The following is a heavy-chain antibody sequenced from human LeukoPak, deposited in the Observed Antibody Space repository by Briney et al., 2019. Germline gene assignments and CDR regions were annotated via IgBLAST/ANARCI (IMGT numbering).Heavy chain of an antibody. CDR3: AQAGSLDYAVGN. D-gene: IGHD4-17*01. CDR1: GFIFSSYA. CDR2: ISGSVGRT. J-gene: IGHJ4*02. V-gene: IGHV3-23*01. Sequence: GGSLRLSCAASGFIFSSYAMSWVRQAPGKGLKWVSTISGSVGRTYYADSVKGRFTISRDNSKNTLYLQMNNLRAEDTAVYYCAQAGSLDYAVGNWGQGTLVTVSS.